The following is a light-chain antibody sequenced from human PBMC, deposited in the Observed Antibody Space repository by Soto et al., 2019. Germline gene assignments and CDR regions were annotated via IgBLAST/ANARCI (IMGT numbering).Light chain of an antibody. Sequence: EIVLTQSPGTLSLSPGERATLSCRASQSVSSGHLAWYQQKPGQAPRLLIYGASSRATGISDRFSGSGSATDFTLTISRLEPEEFTVYYCQQYGTSPRTFGQGTKLEIK. J-gene: IGKJ2*01. V-gene: IGKV3-20*01. CDR1: QSVSSGH. CDR3: QQYGTSPRT. CDR2: GAS.